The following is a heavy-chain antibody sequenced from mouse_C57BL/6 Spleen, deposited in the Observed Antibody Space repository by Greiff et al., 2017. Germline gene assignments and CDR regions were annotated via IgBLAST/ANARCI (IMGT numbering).Heavy chain of an antibody. D-gene: IGHD4-1*01. CDR2: ISYDGSN. CDR1: GYSITSGYY. V-gene: IGHV3-6*01. CDR3: ARGSNWYYFDY. J-gene: IGHJ2*01. Sequence: EVKLVESGPGLVKPSQSLSLTCSVTGYSITSGYYWNWIRQFPGNKLEWMGYISYDGSNNYNPSLKNRISITRDTSKNQFFLKLNSVTTEDTATYYCARGSNWYYFDYWGQGTTLTVSS.